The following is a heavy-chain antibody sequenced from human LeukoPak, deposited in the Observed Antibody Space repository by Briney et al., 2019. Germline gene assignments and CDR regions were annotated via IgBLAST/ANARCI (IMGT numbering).Heavy chain of an antibody. CDR2: IWNDGSET. Sequence: GGPLRLSCAASGFIFSNYGMHWVRQAPGKRLEWVAVIWNDGSETFHADSVKGRFRIARDNSKNTLYLQMNSLGAEDTAVYFCARDMGRAWYGPPDYWGQGTLVTVSS. D-gene: IGHD6-13*01. J-gene: IGHJ4*02. V-gene: IGHV3-33*01. CDR3: ARDMGRAWYGPPDY. CDR1: GFIFSNYG.